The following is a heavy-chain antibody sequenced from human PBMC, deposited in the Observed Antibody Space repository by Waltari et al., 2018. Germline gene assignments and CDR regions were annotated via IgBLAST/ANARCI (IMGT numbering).Heavy chain of an antibody. Sequence: QVQLVQSGAEVKKPGSSVKVSCKASGGTFSSYAISWVRQAPGQGLEWMGRIIPILGTANYAQKFQGRVTITADKSTSTAYMELSSLRSEDTAVYYCARIRDGYNDFDYWGQGTLVTVSS. CDR3: ARIRDGYNDFDY. CDR2: IIPILGTA. J-gene: IGHJ4*02. V-gene: IGHV1-69*08. D-gene: IGHD5-12*01. CDR1: GGTFSSYA.